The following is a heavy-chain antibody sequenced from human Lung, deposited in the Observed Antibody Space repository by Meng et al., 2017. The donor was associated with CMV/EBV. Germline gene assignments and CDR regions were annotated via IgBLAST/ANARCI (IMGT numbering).Heavy chain of an antibody. V-gene: IGHV4-4*07. CDR2: IYTSGTT. CDR1: GGSISSYY. D-gene: IGHD6-19*01. Sequence: QGPLQESGPGLVKASETLSLTCTVSGGSISSYYWSWIRQSAGKGLEWIGRIYTSGTTIYNPSLKSRLTLSLDTSKNQFSLKLNSVTAADTAVYYCARAEADTGNFDYWGQGTLVTVSS. J-gene: IGHJ4*02. CDR3: ARAEADTGNFDY.